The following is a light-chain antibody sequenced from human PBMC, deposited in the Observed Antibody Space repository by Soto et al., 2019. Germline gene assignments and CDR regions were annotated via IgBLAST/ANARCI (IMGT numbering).Light chain of an antibody. CDR2: SNF. V-gene: IGLV1-40*01. CDR1: SSNIGGGYD. Sequence: QAVVTQPPSVSGAPGQRVTISCTGSSSNIGGGYDVHWYQQLPGTAPKLLIYSNFNRPSGVPDRFSGSKSGTSASLAITGLQVEDEADYFCQSFDSSLSGVVFGGGTKVTVL. J-gene: IGLJ2*01. CDR3: QSFDSSLSGVV.